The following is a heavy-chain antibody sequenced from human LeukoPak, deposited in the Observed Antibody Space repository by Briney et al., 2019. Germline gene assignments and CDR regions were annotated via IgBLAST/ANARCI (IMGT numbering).Heavy chain of an antibody. J-gene: IGHJ4*02. V-gene: IGHV3-23*01. D-gene: IGHD7-27*01. Sequence: GGSLRLSCAASGFTVSRNYMSWVRQAPGKGLEWVSAISGSGGSTYYADSVKGRFTISRDNSKNTLYLQMNSLRAEDTAVYYCAKDSGEPEPFDYWGQGTLVTVSS. CDR1: GFTVSRNY. CDR3: AKDSGEPEPFDY. CDR2: ISGSGGST.